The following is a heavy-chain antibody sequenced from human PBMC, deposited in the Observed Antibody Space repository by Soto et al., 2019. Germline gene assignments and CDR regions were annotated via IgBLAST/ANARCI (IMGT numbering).Heavy chain of an antibody. CDR3: ARGLRITMVRGDWFDP. CDR1: GFSLSTSGVA. CDR2: IYWDDDK. Sequence: QITLKESGPTLVKPTQTLTLTCTFSGFSLSTSGVAVGWIRQPPGKALEWLALIYWDDDKRYSPSLKSRLTITKDTSKNQVVLTMTNMDPVDTATYYCARGLRITMVRGDWFDPWGQGTLVTVSS. V-gene: IGHV2-5*02. J-gene: IGHJ5*02. D-gene: IGHD3-10*01.